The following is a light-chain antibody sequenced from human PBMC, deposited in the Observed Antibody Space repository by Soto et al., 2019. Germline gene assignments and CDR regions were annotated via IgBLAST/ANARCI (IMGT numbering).Light chain of an antibody. V-gene: IGKV1-5*03. CDR3: QHYNSYSEA. CDR2: EAS. CDR1: QTISSW. J-gene: IGKJ1*01. Sequence: IQMTQSPSTLFGSVGDRVTITSGASQTISSWLAWYQQKPGKATKLLIYEASTLKSGVPSRCSGSGSGTEFTLNITTLQPDDFATYYCQHYNSYSEAFGQGTNVDI.